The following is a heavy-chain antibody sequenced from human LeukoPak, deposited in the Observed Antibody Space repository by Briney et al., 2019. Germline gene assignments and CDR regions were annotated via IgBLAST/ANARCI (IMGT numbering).Heavy chain of an antibody. V-gene: IGHV3-23*01. CDR2: ISGSGTTT. CDR3: ASRYEQQLAIYYYYYGMDV. D-gene: IGHD6-13*01. Sequence: GSLRLSCVASGFTFSGYAMTWVRQAPGKGLKWVSAISGSGTTTYFADSVKGRFTISRDNAKNSLYLQMNSLRAEDTAVYYCASRYEQQLAIYYYYYGMDVWGQGTTVTVSS. J-gene: IGHJ6*02. CDR1: GFTFSGYA.